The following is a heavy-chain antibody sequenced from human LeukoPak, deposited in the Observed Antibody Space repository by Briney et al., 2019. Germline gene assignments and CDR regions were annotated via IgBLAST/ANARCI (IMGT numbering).Heavy chain of an antibody. CDR2: IIPIFGTA. V-gene: IGHV1-69*13. J-gene: IGHJ4*02. CDR1: GGTFSSYA. CDR3: ARNEGYYYDSLYFDY. D-gene: IGHD3-22*01. Sequence: GASVKVSCKASGGTFSSYATSWVRQAPGQGLEWMGGIIPIFGTANYAQKFQGRVTITADESTSTAYMELSSLRSEDTAVYYCARNEGYYYDSLYFDYWGQGTLVTVSS.